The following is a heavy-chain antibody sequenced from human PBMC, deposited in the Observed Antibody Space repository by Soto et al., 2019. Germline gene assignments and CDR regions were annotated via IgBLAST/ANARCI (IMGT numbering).Heavy chain of an antibody. J-gene: IGHJ4*02. CDR3: AKGFSGYDATCDY. CDR1: GFTFSSYG. V-gene: IGHV3-30*18. D-gene: IGHD5-12*01. Sequence: QVQLVESGGGVVQPGRSLRLSCAASGFTFSSYGMHWVRQAPGKGLEWVAVISYDGSNKYYADSVKGRFTISRDNSKNTLYLQMNSLRAEDTAVYYCAKGFSGYDATCDYWGQGTLVSVSS. CDR2: ISYDGSNK.